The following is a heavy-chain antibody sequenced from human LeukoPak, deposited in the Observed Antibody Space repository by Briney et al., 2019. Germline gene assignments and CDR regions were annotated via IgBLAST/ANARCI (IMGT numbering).Heavy chain of an antibody. V-gene: IGHV3-11*01. CDR2: ISSSGSTI. J-gene: IGHJ4*02. CDR1: EFTFSDYY. Sequence: GGSLRLSCAASEFTFSDYYMSWIRQAPGKGLEWVSYISSSGSTIYYADSLKGRFTISRDNAKNSLYLQMNRLRAEDTAVYYGARELMITVGGVVVNKYFFDYWGQGSLVTASS. CDR3: ARELMITVGGVVVNKYFFDY. D-gene: IGHD3-16*02.